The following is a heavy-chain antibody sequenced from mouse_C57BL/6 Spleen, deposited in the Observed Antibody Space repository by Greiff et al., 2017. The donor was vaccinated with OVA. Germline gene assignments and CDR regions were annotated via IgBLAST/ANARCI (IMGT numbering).Heavy chain of an antibody. V-gene: IGHV5-9-1*02. CDR2: ISSGGDYI. J-gene: IGHJ1*03. CDR1: GFTFSSYA. CDR3: TREGYDGYYYWYFDV. D-gene: IGHD2-3*01. Sequence: EVQRVESGEGLVKPGGSLKLSCAASGFTFSSYAMSWVRQTPEKRLEWVAYISSGGDYIYYADTVKGRFTISRDNARNTLYLQMSSLKSEDTAMYYCTREGYDGYYYWYFDVWGTGTTVTVSS.